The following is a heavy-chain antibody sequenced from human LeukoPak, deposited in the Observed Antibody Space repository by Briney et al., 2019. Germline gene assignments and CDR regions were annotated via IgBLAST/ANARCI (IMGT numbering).Heavy chain of an antibody. CDR1: GFTFTRHA. D-gene: IGHD6-13*01. J-gene: IGHJ6*03. CDR3: AKDPPYSYSSSWYAIYYYYYMDV. Sequence: PGGSLRLSCAASGFTFTRHAMSWVRQAPGKGLEWVSGISASGGVTYYADSVKGRFTISRDNSKNTLYLQMNSLRAEDTAVYYCAKDPPYSYSSSWYAIYYYYYMDVWGKGTTVTVSS. V-gene: IGHV3-23*01. CDR2: ISASGGVT.